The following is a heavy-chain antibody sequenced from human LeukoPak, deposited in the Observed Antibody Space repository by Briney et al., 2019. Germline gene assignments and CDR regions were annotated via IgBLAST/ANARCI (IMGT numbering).Heavy chain of an antibody. CDR2: INPNSGGT. CDR1: GYTFTGYY. CDR3: ARVGATGTTSPFDY. J-gene: IGHJ4*02. V-gene: IGHV1-2*02. D-gene: IGHD1-1*01. Sequence: GASVKVSCKASGYTFTGYYMHWVRQAPGQGLERMGWINPNSGGTNYAQKFKGRVTMTRDTSISTAYMELSRLRSDDTAVYFCARVGATGTTSPFDYWGQGTLVTVSS.